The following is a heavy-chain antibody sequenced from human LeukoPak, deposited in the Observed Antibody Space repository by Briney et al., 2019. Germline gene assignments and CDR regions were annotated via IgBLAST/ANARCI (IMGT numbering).Heavy chain of an antibody. V-gene: IGHV1-69*05. J-gene: IGHJ6*03. CDR2: IIPIFGTA. D-gene: IGHD4-17*01. CDR3: ARLGDYGAYQVYMDV. CDR1: GGTFSSYA. Sequence: ASVKVSCKASGGTFSSYAISWVRQAPGQGLERMGGIIPIFGTANYAQKFQGRVTITTDESTSTAYMELSSLRSEDTAVYYCARLGDYGAYQVYMDVWGKGTTVTVSS.